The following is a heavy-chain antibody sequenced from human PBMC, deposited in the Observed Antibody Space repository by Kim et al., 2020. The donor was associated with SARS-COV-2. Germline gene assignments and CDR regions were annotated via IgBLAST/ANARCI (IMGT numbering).Heavy chain of an antibody. CDR2: IYTSGST. J-gene: IGHJ6*02. CDR1: GGSISSGSYY. CDR3: ARVLGAVYSSGWYHYYYGMDV. V-gene: IGHV4-61*02. Sequence: SETLSLTCTVSGGSISSGSYYWSWIRQPAGKGLEWIGRIYTSGSTKYNPSLKSRVTISVDTSKNQFSLKLSSVTAAATAVYYCARVLGAVYSSGWYHYYYGMDVWGQGTTVTVSS. D-gene: IGHD6-19*01.